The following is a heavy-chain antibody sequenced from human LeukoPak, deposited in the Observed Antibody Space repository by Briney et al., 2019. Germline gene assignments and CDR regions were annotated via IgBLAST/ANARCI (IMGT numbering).Heavy chain of an antibody. V-gene: IGHV5-51*01. Sequence: GESLKISCKGSGYSFTSYWIGWVRQMPGKGLEWMGIIYPGDSDTRYSPSFQGQVTISADKSISTAYLQWSSLKVSDTAMYYCARPSRVGATTDAFDIWGQGTMVTVSS. CDR2: IYPGDSDT. J-gene: IGHJ3*02. CDR3: ARPSRVGATTDAFDI. D-gene: IGHD1-26*01. CDR1: GYSFTSYW.